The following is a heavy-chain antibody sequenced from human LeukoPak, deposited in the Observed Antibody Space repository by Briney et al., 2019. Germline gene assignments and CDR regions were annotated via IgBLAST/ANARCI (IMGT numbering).Heavy chain of an antibody. Sequence: GGSLRLSCEGTGFTFSNYAVHWVRQAPGKGLEWVAVISYDGSNKYNADSVRGRFTISRDNSKNTLYLQMNSLRAEDTAVYYCARAVRIVAAGTNPYLYYYGMDVWGQGTTVTVSS. D-gene: IGHD6-13*01. V-gene: IGHV3-30-3*01. CDR3: ARAVRIVAAGTNPYLYYYGMDV. J-gene: IGHJ6*02. CDR2: ISYDGSNK. CDR1: GFTFSNYA.